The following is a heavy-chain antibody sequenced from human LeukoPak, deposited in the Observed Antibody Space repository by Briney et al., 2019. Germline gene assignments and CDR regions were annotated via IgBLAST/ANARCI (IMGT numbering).Heavy chain of an antibody. Sequence: SETLSLTCTVSGDSISSYYWSWMRQPPGKGLEWMGYIYYSGSTNYNPSLKSRVTISVDTSKNQFSLKLSSVTAADTAVYYCAREKNWNDVWGQGTMVTVSS. CDR1: GDSISSYY. CDR2: IYYSGST. V-gene: IGHV4-59*01. J-gene: IGHJ3*01. D-gene: IGHD1-1*01. CDR3: AREKNWNDV.